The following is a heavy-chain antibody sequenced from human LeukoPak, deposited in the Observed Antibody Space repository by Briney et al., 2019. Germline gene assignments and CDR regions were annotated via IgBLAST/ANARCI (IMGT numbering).Heavy chain of an antibody. CDR3: AKDSTMVRGVVDY. Sequence: GGSLRLSCAASGFTFTSFGMSWFRQAQGRGLEWVSAISGSGGSTYYADSVKGRFTISRDNSKNTLYLQMNSLRAEDTAVYYCAKDSTMVRGVVDYWGQGTLVTVSS. J-gene: IGHJ4*02. V-gene: IGHV3-23*01. D-gene: IGHD3-10*01. CDR2: ISGSGGST. CDR1: GFTFTSFG.